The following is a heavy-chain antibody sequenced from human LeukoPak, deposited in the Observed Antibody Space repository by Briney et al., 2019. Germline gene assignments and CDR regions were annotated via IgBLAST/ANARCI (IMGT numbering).Heavy chain of an antibody. CDR1: GFTFSSYS. D-gene: IGHD3-22*01. V-gene: IGHV3-48*01. CDR3: ATDGPNYDSSGYPFDY. J-gene: IGHJ4*02. Sequence: GGSLRLSCAASGFTFSSYSMNWVRQAPGKGLEWVSYISSSSSTIYYADSVKGRFTISRDNSKNTLYLQMNSLRAEDTAVYYCATDGPNYDSSGYPFDYWGQGTLVTVSS. CDR2: ISSSSSTI.